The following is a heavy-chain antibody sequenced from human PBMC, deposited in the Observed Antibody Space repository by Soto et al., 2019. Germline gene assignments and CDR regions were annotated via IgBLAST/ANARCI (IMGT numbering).Heavy chain of an antibody. CDR1: GDFISYYS. V-gene: IGHV4-4*07. CDR2: VYSTGTI. Sequence: VSGDFISYYSWAWIRQSAGKGLEWIGRVYSTGTIFYNPSLKSRATMSVDTSKNQFSLKLTSVNAADTAVYYCARASYSSGWQKRPFDYWGQGTLVTVSS. CDR3: ARASYSSGWQKRPFDY. D-gene: IGHD6-19*01. J-gene: IGHJ4*02.